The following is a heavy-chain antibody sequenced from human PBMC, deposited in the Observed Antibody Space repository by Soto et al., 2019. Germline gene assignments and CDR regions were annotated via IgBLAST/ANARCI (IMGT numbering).Heavy chain of an antibody. D-gene: IGHD5-18*01. Sequence: GGSLRLSCAASGFTFSSYGMHWVRQAPGKGLEWVAVISYDGSNKYYADSVKGRFTISRDNSKNTLYLQMNSLRAEDTAVYYCAKDHEYSSVPDYWGQGTLVTVSS. CDR1: GFTFSSYG. V-gene: IGHV3-30*18. CDR2: ISYDGSNK. J-gene: IGHJ4*02. CDR3: AKDHEYSSVPDY.